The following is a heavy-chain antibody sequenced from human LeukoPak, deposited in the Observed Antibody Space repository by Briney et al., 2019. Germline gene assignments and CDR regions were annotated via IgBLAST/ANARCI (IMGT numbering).Heavy chain of an antibody. CDR2: IGGSGSST. D-gene: IGHD5-12*01. CDR3: ASRLDIVAIRAYYMDV. CDR1: GFTSSNSD. J-gene: IGHJ6*03. V-gene: IGHV3-23*01. Sequence: GGSLRLSCAASGFTSSNSDMSWVRQAPGKGLEWVSAIGGSGSSTFYADSVKGRFTVSRDNSKNTLYLQMNSLRAEDTAVYYCASRLDIVAIRAYYMDVWGKGTTVTVSS.